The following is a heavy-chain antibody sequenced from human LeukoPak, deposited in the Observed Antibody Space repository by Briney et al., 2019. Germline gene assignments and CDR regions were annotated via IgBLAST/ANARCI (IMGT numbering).Heavy chain of an antibody. CDR2: INYSGTT. CDR1: GGSISSSSYY. J-gene: IGHJ4*02. D-gene: IGHD2-8*01. V-gene: IGHV4-39*07. Sequence: SETLSLTCTVSGGSISSSSYYWGWIRQPPGKGLEWIGSINYSGTTYYNPSLKSRVTISVDTSKNQFSLKLSSVTAADTAVYYCARELIETVPYYFDYWGQGTLVTVSS. CDR3: ARELIETVPYYFDY.